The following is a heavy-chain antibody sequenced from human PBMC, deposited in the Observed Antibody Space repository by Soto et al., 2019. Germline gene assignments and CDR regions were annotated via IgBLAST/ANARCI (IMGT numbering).Heavy chain of an antibody. CDR1: GGTFSSYA. CDR2: IIPIFGTA. D-gene: IGHD3-9*01. Sequence: QVQLVQSGAEVKKPGSSVKVSCKASGGTFSSYAISWVRQAPGQGLEWMGGIIPIFGTANYAQKFQGRVTLTADDSPSPSYMELSRLRSEDTAVYYCARDLVRDIFTGYYRDHWGQGPSITVPS. CDR3: ARDLVRDIFTGYYRDH. J-gene: IGHJ4*02. V-gene: IGHV1-69*01.